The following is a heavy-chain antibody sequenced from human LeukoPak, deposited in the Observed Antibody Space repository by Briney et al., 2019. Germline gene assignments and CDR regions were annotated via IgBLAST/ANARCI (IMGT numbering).Heavy chain of an antibody. V-gene: IGHV4-59*08. CDR2: VYYTGST. J-gene: IGHJ4*02. CDR1: GGSVSSYY. CDR3: ARHFAYSSSSYFDY. Sequence: PSETLSLTCSVSGGSVSSYYGSWIRQPPGKGLEWIGYVYYTGSTNYNPSLKSRVTMFEDKSKNQFSLRLYSVTVADTAVYYCARHFAYSSSSYFDYWGQGSLVTVSS. D-gene: IGHD6-6*01.